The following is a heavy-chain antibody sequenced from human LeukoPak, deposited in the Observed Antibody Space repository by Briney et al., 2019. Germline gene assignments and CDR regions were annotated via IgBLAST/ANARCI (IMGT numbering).Heavy chain of an antibody. CDR1: GYTFTSYY. V-gene: IGHV1-46*01. Sequence: ASVKVSCKASGYTFTSYYMHWVRQATGQRLEWKGIINPSGGSTSYAQKFQGRVTMTRDMSTSTVYMELSSLRSEDTAVYYCAREEVTVVNGRFDYWGQGTLVTVSS. D-gene: IGHD4-23*01. CDR3: AREEVTVVNGRFDY. J-gene: IGHJ4*02. CDR2: INPSGGST.